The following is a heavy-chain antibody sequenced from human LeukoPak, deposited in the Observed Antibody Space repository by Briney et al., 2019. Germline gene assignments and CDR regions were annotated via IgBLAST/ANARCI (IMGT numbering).Heavy chain of an antibody. Sequence: ASVKVSCKAPGYTLTNYGVSWVRQAPGQGLEWMGWINAYNGDTHYAQNLQGRLTMTTDTSTSTAFMELRSLRPDDTAVYYCARWGLVAPGTYYYYYMDVWGRGTTVTVSS. J-gene: IGHJ6*03. V-gene: IGHV1-18*01. CDR3: ARWGLVAPGTYYYYYMDV. D-gene: IGHD2-2*01. CDR2: INAYNGDT. CDR1: GYTLTNYG.